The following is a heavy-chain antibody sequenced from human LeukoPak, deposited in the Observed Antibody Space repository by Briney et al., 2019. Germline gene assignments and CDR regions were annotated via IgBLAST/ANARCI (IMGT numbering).Heavy chain of an antibody. V-gene: IGHV4-39*01. CDR1: GGSIRSSSYY. J-gene: IGHJ4*02. CDR3: ARLQLWFRQVDY. CDR2: IYYNGRT. Sequence: SETLSLTCTVSGGSIRSSSYYWGWIRQPPGKGLEWIGSIYYNGRTYHNPPLKSRVTMSVDTSKNQFSLKLSSVTAADTAVYYCARLQLWFRQVDYWGQGSLVTVSS. D-gene: IGHD5-18*01.